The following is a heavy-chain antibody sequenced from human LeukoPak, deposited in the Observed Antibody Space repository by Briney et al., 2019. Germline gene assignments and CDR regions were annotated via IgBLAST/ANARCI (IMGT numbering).Heavy chain of an antibody. D-gene: IGHD2-8*02. CDR1: GFTFDNYN. Sequence: GGSLRLSCAASGFTFDNYNMNWVRQAPGKGLEWVSSISSGTNYIFEADSVKSRFTVTKDTALNSLSLQMNSLRADDTAVYYCARSAGGNYFDYWDQGTLVTVSS. CDR2: ISSGTNYI. V-gene: IGHV3-21*01. J-gene: IGHJ4*02. CDR3: ARSAGGNYFDY.